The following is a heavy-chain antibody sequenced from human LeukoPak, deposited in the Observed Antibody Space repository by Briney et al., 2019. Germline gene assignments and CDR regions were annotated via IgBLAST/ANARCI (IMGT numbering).Heavy chain of an antibody. CDR2: ISAYNGNT. V-gene: IGHV1-18*01. CDR3: ARGGHRRYYYTSGSAFDP. J-gene: IGHJ5*02. D-gene: IGHD3-10*01. CDR1: GYTFTNYG. Sequence: AAVKDSCKASGYTFTNYGISWVRQAPGQGLEWMRWISAYNGNTNYAQNLQGRVTMTPDTSTSTAYMELKRARSDDTAVYYCARGGHRRYYYTSGSAFDPWGQGTLVTVSS.